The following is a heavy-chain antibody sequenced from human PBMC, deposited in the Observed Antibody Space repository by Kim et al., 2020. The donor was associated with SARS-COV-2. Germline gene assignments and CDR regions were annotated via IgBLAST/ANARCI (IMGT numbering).Heavy chain of an antibody. J-gene: IGHJ4*02. CDR1: GYTFTTYG. CDR3: ARDRPYSTGLNRSV. D-gene: IGHD6-19*01. CDR2: ISGYNGNT. Sequence: ASVKVSCKASGYTFTTYGITWVRQAPGKGLEWMGWISGYNGNTQYAQNLQGRVHMTTDKTTNTAYMELRSLKSDDTGIYFCARDRPYSTGLNRSVWGQGTLVTVSS. V-gene: IGHV1-18*04.